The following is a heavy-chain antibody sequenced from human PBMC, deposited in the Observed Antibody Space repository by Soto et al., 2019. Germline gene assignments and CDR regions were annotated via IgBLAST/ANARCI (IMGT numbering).Heavy chain of an antibody. V-gene: IGHV1-69*01. Sequence: QVHLVQSGTEVKKPGSSVKVSCKASGGNFRDYAISWVRQAPGQGPEWMGGIMAVFGTATYAQKFQGRVTISADEFTTTAYLDPSSLTSGDAAVYYCATSRGFYAAMDVWGQGTTVTVSS. CDR2: IMAVFGTA. CDR3: ATSRGFYAAMDV. CDR1: GGNFRDYA. D-gene: IGHD3-16*01. J-gene: IGHJ6*02.